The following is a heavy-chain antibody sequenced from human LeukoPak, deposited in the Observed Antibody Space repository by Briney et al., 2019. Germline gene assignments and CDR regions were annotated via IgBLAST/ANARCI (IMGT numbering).Heavy chain of an antibody. CDR2: INQDGSVK. D-gene: IGHD3-3*01. J-gene: IGHJ4*02. Sequence: GGSLRLSCAASGFAFSTYWMDWVRQAPGKGLEWVGNINQDGSVKHYVDSVRGRFTISRDNARNSVYLQMNALRVEGTAVYYCTRVFVFWGQGTLVTASS. CDR3: TRVFVF. V-gene: IGHV3-7*01. CDR1: GFAFSTYW.